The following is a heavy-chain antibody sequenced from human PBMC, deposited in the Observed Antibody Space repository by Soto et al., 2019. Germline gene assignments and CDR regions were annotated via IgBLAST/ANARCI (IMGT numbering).Heavy chain of an antibody. CDR3: ARDLRDGYKRLFEF. Sequence: SETLSLTCTVSGVSITSYFWSWIRQTPGKGLDWIGSISFSGATYSNPSLKGRAALSVDTSENHLSLTLNSVTSADTAVYFCARDLRDGYKRLFEFCGQGNQVTVSS. J-gene: IGHJ1*01. D-gene: IGHD5-12*01. V-gene: IGHV4-59*01. CDR2: ISFSGAT. CDR1: GVSITSYF.